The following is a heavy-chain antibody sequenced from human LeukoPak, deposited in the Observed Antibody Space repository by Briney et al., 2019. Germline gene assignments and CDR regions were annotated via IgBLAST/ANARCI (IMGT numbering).Heavy chain of an antibody. CDR2: VKSKTDGGTT. CDR3: ARDLDQPSIRFDP. CDR1: GFTFSNAW. Sequence: PGGSLRLSCAASGFTFSNAWMRWVRQAPGKGLEWVGRVKSKTDGGTTDYAAPVKGRFTISRDDSKNTLYLQMNSLRAEDTAVYYCARDLDQPSIRFDPWGQGTLVTVSS. D-gene: IGHD3/OR15-3a*01. V-gene: IGHV3-15*01. J-gene: IGHJ5*02.